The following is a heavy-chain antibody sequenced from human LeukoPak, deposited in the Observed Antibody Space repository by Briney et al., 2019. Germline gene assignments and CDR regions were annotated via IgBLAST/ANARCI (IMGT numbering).Heavy chain of an antibody. J-gene: IGHJ4*02. D-gene: IGHD3-22*01. Sequence: GGSLRLSCEASGFTFSSYAMSWVRQAPGKGLEWVSGISTNGGSTSYADSVKGRLTIPRDNPRNMLYMEMNSLRAEDTAVYYCSVMHRYYDGSGYWVQWGQGTLATVSS. V-gene: IGHV3-23*01. CDR1: GFTFSSYA. CDR2: ISTNGGST. CDR3: SVMHRYYDGSGYWVQ.